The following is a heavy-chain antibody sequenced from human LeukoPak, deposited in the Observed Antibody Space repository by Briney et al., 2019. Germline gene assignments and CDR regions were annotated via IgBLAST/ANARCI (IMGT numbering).Heavy chain of an antibody. CDR3: ARVRCSSNSCFPDY. V-gene: IGHV3-7*01. Sequence: GGSLRLSCAASGFTFSTYWMSWVLQAPGKGLEWVANIKQDGSDKYYVDPVKGRFTISRDNAKNSLFLQMNSLRAEDTAVYYCARVRCSSNSCFPDYWGQGTLVTVSS. CDR2: IKQDGSDK. J-gene: IGHJ4*02. D-gene: IGHD2-2*01. CDR1: GFTFSTYW.